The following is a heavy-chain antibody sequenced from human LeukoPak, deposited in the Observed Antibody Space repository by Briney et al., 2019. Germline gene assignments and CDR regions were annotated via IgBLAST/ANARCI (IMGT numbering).Heavy chain of an antibody. CDR1: GFTFNSYS. D-gene: IGHD2/OR15-2a*01. CDR3: ASFFGY. CDR2: ISSSGSTT. V-gene: IGHV3-48*04. J-gene: IGHJ4*02. Sequence: PGGSLRLSCAASGFTFNSYSMNWVRQAPGKGLEWVSYISSSGSTTNYADSVKGRFTISRDNAKNSLYLQMNGLRAEDTAVYYCASFFGYWGQGTLVTVSS.